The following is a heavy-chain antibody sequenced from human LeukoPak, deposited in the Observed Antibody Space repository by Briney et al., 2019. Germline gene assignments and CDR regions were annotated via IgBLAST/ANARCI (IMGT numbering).Heavy chain of an antibody. CDR3: ARGLGYCSGGSCPRNTYFDY. CDR2: ISSSSSYI. Sequence: GGSLRLSCAAFGFTFSSYSMNWVRQAPGKGLEWVSSISSSSSYIYYADSVKGRFTISRDNAKNSLYLQMNSLRAEDTAVYYCARGLGYCSGGSCPRNTYFDYWGQGTLVTVSS. J-gene: IGHJ4*02. D-gene: IGHD2-15*01. CDR1: GFTFSSYS. V-gene: IGHV3-21*01.